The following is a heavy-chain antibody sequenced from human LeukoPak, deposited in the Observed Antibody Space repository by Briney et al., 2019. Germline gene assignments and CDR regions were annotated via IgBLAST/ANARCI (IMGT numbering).Heavy chain of an antibody. V-gene: IGHV1-24*01. J-gene: IGHJ3*02. CDR1: GYTLTELS. D-gene: IGHD3-10*01. Sequence: GASVKVSCKVSGYTLTELSMHWVRQAPGKGLEWMGGFDPEDGETIYAQQFQGRVTMTEDTSTDTAYMELSSLRSEDTAVYYCATLHAGAPITMVRGVIGSASALAGRGAFDIWGQGTMVTVSS. CDR2: FDPEDGET. CDR3: ATLHAGAPITMVRGVIGSASALAGRGAFDI.